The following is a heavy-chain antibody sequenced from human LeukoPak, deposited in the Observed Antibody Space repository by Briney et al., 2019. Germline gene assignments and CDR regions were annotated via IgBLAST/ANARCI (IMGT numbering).Heavy chain of an antibody. CDR3: ARRILTRHNNWFDP. Sequence: SETLSLTCTVSGGSISSSSYYWGWIRQPPGKGLEWIGEINHSGSTNYNPSLKSRVTISVDTSKNQFSLKLSSVTAADTAVYYCARRILTRHNNWFDPWGQGTLVTVSS. D-gene: IGHD1-14*01. CDR2: INHSGST. CDR1: GGSISSSSYY. J-gene: IGHJ5*02. V-gene: IGHV4-39*07.